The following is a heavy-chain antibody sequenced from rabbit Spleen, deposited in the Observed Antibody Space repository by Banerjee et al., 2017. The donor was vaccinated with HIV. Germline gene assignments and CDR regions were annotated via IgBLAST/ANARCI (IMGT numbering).Heavy chain of an antibody. J-gene: IGHJ4*01. Sequence: QSLEESGGDLVKPGASLTLTCTANGLDFSSNAMCWVRQAPGKGPEWIACIYTGDGSTYYASWANGRFTISKTSSTTVTLEMNSLTAADTATYFCARDLRVTTNLWGPGTLVTVS. CDR3: ARDLRVTTNL. V-gene: IGHV1S40*01. CDR1: GLDFSSNA. CDR2: IYTGDGST.